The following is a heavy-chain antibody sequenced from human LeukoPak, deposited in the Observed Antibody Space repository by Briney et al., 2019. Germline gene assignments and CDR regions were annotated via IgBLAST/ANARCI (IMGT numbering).Heavy chain of an antibody. CDR3: AKELRISGSYYDY. CDR2: ISGSGGST. Sequence: GGSLRLSCAASRFTFSSYAMSWVRQAPGKGLEWVSAISGSGGSTYYADSVKGRFTISRDNSKNTLYLQMNSLRAEDTALYYCAKELRISGSYYDYWGQGTLVTVSS. V-gene: IGHV3-23*01. J-gene: IGHJ4*02. D-gene: IGHD3-10*01. CDR1: RFTFSSYA.